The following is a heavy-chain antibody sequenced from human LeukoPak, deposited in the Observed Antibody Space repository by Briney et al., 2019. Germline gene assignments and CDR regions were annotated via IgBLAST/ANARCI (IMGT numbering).Heavy chain of an antibody. V-gene: IGHV3-30*03. Sequence: PGGSLRLSCAASEFTFSSYAMHWVRQAPGKGLEWVAVISYGGSNKYYADSVKGRFTISRDNAKNSLYLQMNSLRAEDTAVYYCARCRIAARWVYYYMDVWGKGTTVTVSS. D-gene: IGHD6-6*01. J-gene: IGHJ6*03. CDR3: ARCRIAARWVYYYMDV. CDR1: EFTFSSYA. CDR2: ISYGGSNK.